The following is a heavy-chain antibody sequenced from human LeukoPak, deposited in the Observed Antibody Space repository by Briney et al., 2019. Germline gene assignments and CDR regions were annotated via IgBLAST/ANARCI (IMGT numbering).Heavy chain of an antibody. CDR1: GGSISSGGYY. J-gene: IGHJ4*02. V-gene: IGHV4-31*03. CDR2: IYYSGST. Sequence: SETLSLTCTVSGGSISSGGYYWNWIRQHPGKGLEWIGYIYYSGSTYYNPSLKSRVTISVDTSKNQFSLKLSSVTAADTAVYYCARDTAAGRMDYWGQGTLVTVSS. D-gene: IGHD6-13*01. CDR3: ARDTAAGRMDY.